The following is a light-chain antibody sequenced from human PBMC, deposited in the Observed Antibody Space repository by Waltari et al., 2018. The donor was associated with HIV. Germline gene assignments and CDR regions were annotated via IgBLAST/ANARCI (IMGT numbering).Light chain of an antibody. V-gene: IGLV2-14*01. J-gene: IGLJ3*02. CDR1: ASAFRAYNY. CDR2: EIN. Sequence: QSALTQPASVSGSPGQSITISCTGAASAFRAYNYVSWYQHHPGNAPKVIIYEINNRPSGVSSRFSGSISGNPASLTISGLQAEDEAAYFCTSYISSASPEFGGGTKVTVV. CDR3: TSYISSASPE.